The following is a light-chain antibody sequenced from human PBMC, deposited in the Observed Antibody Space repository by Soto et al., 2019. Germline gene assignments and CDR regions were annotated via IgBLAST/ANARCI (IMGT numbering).Light chain of an antibody. Sequence: QSVLTQPASVSGSPGQSIAISCTGTSSDVDAYNFVSWYQHHPGKAPKLMIFDVSNRPSGVSNRFSGSKSGNTASLTFSGLQAEDEADYYCTSYTTSSTYVFGTGTKVTVL. V-gene: IGLV2-14*03. CDR3: TSYTTSSTYV. J-gene: IGLJ1*01. CDR2: DVS. CDR1: SSDVDAYNF.